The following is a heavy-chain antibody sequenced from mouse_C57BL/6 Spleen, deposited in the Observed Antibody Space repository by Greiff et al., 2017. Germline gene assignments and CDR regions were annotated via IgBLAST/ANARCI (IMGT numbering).Heavy chain of an antibody. CDR2: LDPEDGDT. D-gene: IGHD2-12*01. J-gene: IGHJ3*01. CDR1: GFTFNDYS. V-gene: IGHV14-1*01. Sequence: VQLQQSGAELVRPGASVKLSCTASGFTFNDYSMHWVQQRPEQGLEWIGRLDPEDGDTESAPEFQGKATMTAEPSTNTAYLQLSSLTSEDAAVCYGTPYDDWFDDWGQGTLVTVSA. CDR3: TPYDDWFDD.